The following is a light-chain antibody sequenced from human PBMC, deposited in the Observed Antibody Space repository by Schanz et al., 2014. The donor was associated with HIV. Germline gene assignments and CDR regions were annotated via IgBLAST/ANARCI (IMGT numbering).Light chain of an antibody. CDR1: SSDVGDYNY. CDR2: DVS. CDR3: CSYAGTYPPLYV. Sequence: QSVLTQPRSVSGSPGQSVTISCTGTSSDVGDYNYVSWYQQHPGTAPKIMIYDVSKRPSGVPDRFSGSKSGNTASLTISGLQAEDEADYYCCSYAGTYPPLYVFGSGTKLTVL. V-gene: IGLV2-11*01. J-gene: IGLJ1*01.